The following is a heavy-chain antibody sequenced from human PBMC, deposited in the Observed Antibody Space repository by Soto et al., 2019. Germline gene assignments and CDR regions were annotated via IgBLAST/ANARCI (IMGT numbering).Heavy chain of an antibody. CDR2: IYYSGST. Sequence: QVQLQESGPGLVKPSQTLSLTCTVSGGSISSGGYYWSWIRQHPGKGLEWIGYIYYSGSTYYNPSHQSRSTISVDTSKNQFSLKLSSVTAADTAVYYCAASCVGCGGFNYYGMDVWGQGTTVTVSS. D-gene: IGHD2-21*01. J-gene: IGHJ6*02. CDR1: GGSISSGGYY. V-gene: IGHV4-31*03. CDR3: AASCVGCGGFNYYGMDV.